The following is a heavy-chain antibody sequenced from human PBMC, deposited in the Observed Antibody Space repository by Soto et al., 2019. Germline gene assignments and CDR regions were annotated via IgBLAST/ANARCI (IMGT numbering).Heavy chain of an antibody. CDR1: GFTFSSYA. V-gene: IGHV3-30-3*01. D-gene: IGHD6-13*01. J-gene: IGHJ4*02. CDR2: ISYDGSNK. CDR3: AGPMAAAGTLYY. Sequence: QVQLVESGGGVVQPGRSLRLSCAASGFTFSSYAMHWVRQAPGEGLEWVAVISYDGSNKYYADSVKGRFTISRDNSKNTLYLQMNSLRAEDTAVYYCAGPMAAAGTLYYWGQGTLVTVSS.